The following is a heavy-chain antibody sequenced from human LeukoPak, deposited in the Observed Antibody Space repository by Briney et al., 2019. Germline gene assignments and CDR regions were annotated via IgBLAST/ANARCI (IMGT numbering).Heavy chain of an antibody. V-gene: IGHV3-48*03. J-gene: IGHJ4*02. CDR2: ISSSGSTI. CDR3: ARGGDTGWSTNFDS. Sequence: GGSLRLSCAASGSIFSNYEINWVRRAPGKGLEWVSYISSSGSTISHADSVKGRFTISRDNAKNSLYLQMNSLRVEDTAVYYCARGGDTGWSTNFDSWGQGTLVTVSS. CDR1: GSIFSNYE. D-gene: IGHD1-1*01.